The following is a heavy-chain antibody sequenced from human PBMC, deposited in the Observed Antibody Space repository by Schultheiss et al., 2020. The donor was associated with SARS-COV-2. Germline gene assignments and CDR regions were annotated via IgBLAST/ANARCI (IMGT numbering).Heavy chain of an antibody. D-gene: IGHD3-10*01. Sequence: SQTLSLTCTVSGGSISSSSYYWGWIRQPPGKGLEWIGYIYYSGSTNYNPSLKSRVTISVDTSKNQFSLKLRSVTAADTAVYYCAREKITMVTTRAEYGMDVWGQGTTVTVSS. CDR2: IYYSGST. V-gene: IGHV4-61*05. CDR3: AREKITMVTTRAEYGMDV. J-gene: IGHJ6*02. CDR1: GGSISSSSYY.